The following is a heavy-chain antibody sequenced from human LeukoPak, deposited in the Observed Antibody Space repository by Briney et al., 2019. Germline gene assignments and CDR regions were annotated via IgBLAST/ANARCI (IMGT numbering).Heavy chain of an antibody. CDR1: GFTFSSYG. CDR2: ISGNGGST. J-gene: IGHJ4*02. D-gene: IGHD3-22*01. Sequence: GRSLRLSCAASGFTFSSYGMSWVCQAPGKGLEWGSLISGNGGSTYYADSVKGRFTISRDNSKNSLYLQMISLRTEDTALYYCAKDWGAYYDSSGFYSGDFDYWGQGTLVTVSS. V-gene: IGHV3-43*02. CDR3: AKDWGAYYDSSGFYSGDFDY.